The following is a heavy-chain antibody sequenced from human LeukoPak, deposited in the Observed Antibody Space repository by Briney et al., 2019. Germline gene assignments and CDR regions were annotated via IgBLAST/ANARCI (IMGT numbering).Heavy chain of an antibody. V-gene: IGHV3-30*02. CDR1: GFTFSSYG. Sequence: GGSLRLSCAASGFTFSSYGMHWVRQAPGKGLEWVAFIRYDGSNKYYADSVKGRFTISRDNSKNTLYLQMNSLRAEDTAVYYCAKEGGLLGDYFDSGGQGTLVTVSP. CDR2: IRYDGSNK. D-gene: IGHD3-3*02. CDR3: AKEGGLLGDYFDS. J-gene: IGHJ4*02.